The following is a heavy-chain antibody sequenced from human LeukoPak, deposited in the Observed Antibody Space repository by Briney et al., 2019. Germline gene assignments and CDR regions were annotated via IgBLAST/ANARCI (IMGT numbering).Heavy chain of an antibody. CDR3: AKVDYYDSRDPDY. V-gene: IGHV3-30*18. CDR1: GFTFSSYG. D-gene: IGHD3-22*01. CDR2: ISYDGSNK. Sequence: SGGSLRLSCAASGFTFSSYGMHWVRQAPGKGLEWVAAISYDGSNKYYADSVKGRFTISRDNSKNTLYLQMNSLRAEDTAVYYCAKVDYYDSRDPDYWGQGTLVTVSS. J-gene: IGHJ4*02.